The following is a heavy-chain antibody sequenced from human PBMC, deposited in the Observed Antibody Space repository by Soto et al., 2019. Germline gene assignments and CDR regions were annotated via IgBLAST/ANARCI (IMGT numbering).Heavy chain of an antibody. D-gene: IGHD1-26*01. CDR1: GFTFSNYG. J-gene: IGHJ4*02. CDR2: IRYDGSTV. CDR3: ARDPAIVGATHFDY. Sequence: GGSLRLSCAASGFTFSNYGMHWVRQAPGKGLEWVAAIRYDGSTVYYADSVKGRFTISRDNSKNTLYVQMNGLRAEDTAVYYCARDPAIVGATHFDYWGQGTLVTVSS. V-gene: IGHV3-33*01.